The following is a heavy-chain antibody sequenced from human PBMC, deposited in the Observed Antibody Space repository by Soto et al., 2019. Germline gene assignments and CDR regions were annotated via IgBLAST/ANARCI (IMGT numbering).Heavy chain of an antibody. CDR3: ARGWGYSGYDYLNYYYYGMDV. Sequence: TLSLTCTVSGGSISSGGYYWSWIRQHPGKGLEWIGYIYYSGSTYYNPSLKSRVTISVDTSKNQFSLKLSSVTAADTAVYYCARGWGYSGYDYLNYYYYGMDVWGQGTTVTVSS. J-gene: IGHJ6*02. D-gene: IGHD5-12*01. CDR1: GGSISSGGYY. CDR2: IYYSGST. V-gene: IGHV4-31*03.